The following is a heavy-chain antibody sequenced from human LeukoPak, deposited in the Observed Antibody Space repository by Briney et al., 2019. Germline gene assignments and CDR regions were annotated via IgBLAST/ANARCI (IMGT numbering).Heavy chain of an antibody. CDR3: ARGDYNSGYPWVI. J-gene: IGHJ3*02. Sequence: ASVKVSCKASGYTFTGNYMHWVRQAPGQGLEWMGWINPNSGGTNYAQKFQGRVTMTRDTSISTAYMEVSRLRSDDTAVYYCARGDYNSGYPWVIWGQGTMVTVSS. V-gene: IGHV1-2*02. D-gene: IGHD3-22*01. CDR2: INPNSGGT. CDR1: GYTFTGNY.